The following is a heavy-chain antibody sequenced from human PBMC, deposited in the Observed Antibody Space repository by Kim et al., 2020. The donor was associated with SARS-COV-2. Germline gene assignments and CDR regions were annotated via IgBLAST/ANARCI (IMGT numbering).Heavy chain of an antibody. J-gene: IGHJ3*02. CDR3: AAAILSHDAFDI. Sequence: SVKVSCKASGFTFTSSAMQWVRQARGQRLEWIGWIVVGSGNTNYAQKFQERVTITRDMSTSTAYMELSSLRSEDTAVYYCAAAILSHDAFDIWGQGTMVTVSS. CDR2: IVVGSGNT. V-gene: IGHV1-58*02. CDR1: GFTFTSSA.